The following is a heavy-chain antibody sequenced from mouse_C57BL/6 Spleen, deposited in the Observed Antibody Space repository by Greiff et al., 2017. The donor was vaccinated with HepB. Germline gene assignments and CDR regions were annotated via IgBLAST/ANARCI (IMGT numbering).Heavy chain of an antibody. J-gene: IGHJ1*03. CDR1: GFTFSSYG. CDR2: ISSGGSYT. D-gene: IGHD2-1*01. CDR3: ARHTTYGNYGYFDV. V-gene: IGHV5-6*01. Sequence: EVKLVESGGDLVKPGGSLKLSCAASGFTFSSYGMSWVRQTPDKRLEWVATISSGGSYTYYPESVKGRFTISRDNAKNTLYLQMSRLKSEDTAMYYCARHTTYGNYGYFDVGGTGTTVTVSS.